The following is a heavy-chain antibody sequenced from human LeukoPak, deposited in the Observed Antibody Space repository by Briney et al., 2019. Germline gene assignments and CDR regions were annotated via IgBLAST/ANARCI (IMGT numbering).Heavy chain of an antibody. Sequence: ASVKVSCKSSGYTFTSYDINWVRQATGQGLEWMGWMSPNSGNTGYAQKFQGRVTMTRNTSISTAYMELSSLRSEDTAVYYCARVPQAERWLQFPFDYWGQGTLVTVSS. CDR2: MSPNSGNT. CDR3: ARVPQAERWLQFPFDY. CDR1: GYTFTSYD. V-gene: IGHV1-8*01. D-gene: IGHD5-24*01. J-gene: IGHJ4*02.